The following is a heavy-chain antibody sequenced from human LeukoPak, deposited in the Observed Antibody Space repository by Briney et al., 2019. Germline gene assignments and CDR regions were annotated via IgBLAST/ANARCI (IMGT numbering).Heavy chain of an antibody. CDR1: GGTFSSYT. Sequence: ASVKVSCEASGGTFSSYTISWVRQAPGQGLEWMGRIIPILGIANYAQKFQGRVTITADKSTSTAYMELSSLRSEDTAVYYCAEYYYDSSGYYYAFDIWGQGTMVTVSS. D-gene: IGHD3-22*01. CDR3: AEYYYDSSGYYYAFDI. J-gene: IGHJ3*02. CDR2: IIPILGIA. V-gene: IGHV1-69*02.